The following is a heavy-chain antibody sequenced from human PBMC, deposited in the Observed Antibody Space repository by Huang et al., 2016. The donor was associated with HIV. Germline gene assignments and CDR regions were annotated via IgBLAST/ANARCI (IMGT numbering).Heavy chain of an antibody. CDR1: GFAFSDYG. D-gene: IGHD2-21*02. Sequence: EVQLVESGGGQVYPGGSLRLSCAVSGFAFSDYGMNWVRQAPGQGLEGVASISRDGTYIYYADSVKSRFTISRYNAKNSLSLQINILGAEDTAVYYCARADSTANMMGVDLWGRGTLVTVFS. CDR2: ISRDGTYI. CDR3: ARADSTANMMGVDL. J-gene: IGHJ4*02. V-gene: IGHV3-21*02.